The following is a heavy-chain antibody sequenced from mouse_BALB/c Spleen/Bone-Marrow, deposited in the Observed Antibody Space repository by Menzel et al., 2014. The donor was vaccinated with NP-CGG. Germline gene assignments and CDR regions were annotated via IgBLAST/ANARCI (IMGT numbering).Heavy chain of an antibody. CDR2: IDPSDSYT. J-gene: IGHJ2*01. CDR1: GYTFTSYW. Sequence: QVQLQQPGAELVKPGASVKLSCKASGYTFTSYWMHWVKQRPGQGLEWIGEIDPSDSYTNYNQKFKGKATLTVDKSSSTAYMQLSSLTSEDSAVYYCARDSITTVVATDYWGQGTTLTVPS. V-gene: IGHV1-69*02. D-gene: IGHD1-1*01. CDR3: ARDSITTVVATDY.